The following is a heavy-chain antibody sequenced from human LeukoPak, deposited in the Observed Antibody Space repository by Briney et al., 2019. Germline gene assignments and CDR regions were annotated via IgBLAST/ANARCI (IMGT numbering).Heavy chain of an antibody. J-gene: IGHJ6*02. V-gene: IGHV3-23*01. Sequence: GGSLRLSCAASGFTFSTYAMSWVRQAPGKGLEWVSGLSGSGGSTNYADSVKGRFTISRDNSKNTLYLQMLSLRAEDTAVYYCAKELKHHFGSGTYYIPYYGMDVWGQGTTVTVSS. D-gene: IGHD3-10*01. CDR3: AKELKHHFGSGTYYIPYYGMDV. CDR2: LSGSGGST. CDR1: GFTFSTYA.